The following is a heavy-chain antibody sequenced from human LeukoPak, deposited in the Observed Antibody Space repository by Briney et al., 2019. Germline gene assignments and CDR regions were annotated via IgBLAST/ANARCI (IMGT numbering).Heavy chain of an antibody. CDR1: GGSFSGYY. D-gene: IGHD6-13*01. V-gene: IGHV4-34*01. J-gene: IGHJ5*02. Sequence: PSETLSLTCAVYGGSFSGYYWSWIRQPPGKGLEWIGEINHSGSTNYNPSLKSRVTISVDTSKNQFSLKLSSVTAADTAVYYCARVSYSSSWYAWFDAWGQGTLVTVSS. CDR3: ARVSYSSSWYAWFDA. CDR2: INHSGST.